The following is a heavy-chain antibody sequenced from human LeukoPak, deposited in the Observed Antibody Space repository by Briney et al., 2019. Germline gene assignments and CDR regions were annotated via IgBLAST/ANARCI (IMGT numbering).Heavy chain of an antibody. Sequence: SETLSLTCTVSGDSISSRSYYWGWIRQPPGKGLEWIGTIYYSGSTYFNPSLESRVIISIDTSENQFSLRLSSVTAADTAVYYCVRDHSSASYTYFYYYMDVWGKGTTITVSS. CDR2: IYYSGST. CDR3: VRDHSSASYTYFYYYMDV. CDR1: GDSISSRSYY. D-gene: IGHD1-26*01. J-gene: IGHJ6*03. V-gene: IGHV4-39*07.